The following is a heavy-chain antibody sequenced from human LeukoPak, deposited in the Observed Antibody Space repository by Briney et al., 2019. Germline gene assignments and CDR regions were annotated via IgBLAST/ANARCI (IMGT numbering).Heavy chain of an antibody. CDR1: GFTFSSYG. CDR2: IRYDGSIK. V-gene: IGHV3-30*02. D-gene: IGHD3-3*01. Sequence: GGSLRLSCAASGFTFSSYGMHWVRQAPGKGLEWVAFIRYDGSIKYYADSVKGRFTISRDNSKNTLYLQMNSLRAEDTAVYYCAKDGSTIFGVVIMDSDAFDIWGQGTMVTVSS. J-gene: IGHJ3*02. CDR3: AKDGSTIFGVVIMDSDAFDI.